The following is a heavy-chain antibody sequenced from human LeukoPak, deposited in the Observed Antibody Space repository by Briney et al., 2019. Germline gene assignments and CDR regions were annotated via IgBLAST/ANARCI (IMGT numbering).Heavy chain of an antibody. CDR1: GYSISSGYY. D-gene: IGHD6-6*01. CDR3: ARRRSSSSRTNYYFDY. J-gene: IGHJ4*02. V-gene: IGHV4-38-2*01. Sequence: SETLSLTCAVSGYSISSGYYWGWIRQPPGKGLEWIGSIYHSGSTYYNPSLKSRVTISVDPSKNPFSLKLSSVTAADTAVYYCARRRSSSSRTNYYFDYWGQGTLVTVSS. CDR2: IYHSGST.